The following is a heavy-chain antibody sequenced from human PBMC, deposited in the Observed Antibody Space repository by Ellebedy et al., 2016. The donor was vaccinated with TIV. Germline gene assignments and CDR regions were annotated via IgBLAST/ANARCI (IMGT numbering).Heavy chain of an antibody. J-gene: IGHJ4*02. CDR1: GYTFTSYD. Sequence: ASVKVSCRASGYTFTSYDLNWVRQATGQGLEWLGWMNPNSGNTGYAQKFQGRVTLTRNTSISTDYMELRSLRSDDTAVYYCARGITMVRGVSLGYWGQGTLVTVSS. CDR3: ARGITMVRGVSLGY. CDR2: MNPNSGNT. V-gene: IGHV1-8*01. D-gene: IGHD3-10*01.